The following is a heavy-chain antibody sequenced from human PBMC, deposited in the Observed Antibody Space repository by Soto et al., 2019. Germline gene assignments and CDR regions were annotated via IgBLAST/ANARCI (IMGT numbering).Heavy chain of an antibody. Sequence: GGSLRLSCSASGFTFSSYAMHWVRQAPGKGLEYVSAVSSNGGSTYYADSVKGRFTISRDNSKNTLYLQMSSLRAEDTAVYYCVKDLNWGSGSYYFDYWGQGTLVTVSS. J-gene: IGHJ4*02. CDR3: VKDLNWGSGSYYFDY. V-gene: IGHV3-64D*08. CDR1: GFTFSSYA. D-gene: IGHD7-27*01. CDR2: VSSNGGST.